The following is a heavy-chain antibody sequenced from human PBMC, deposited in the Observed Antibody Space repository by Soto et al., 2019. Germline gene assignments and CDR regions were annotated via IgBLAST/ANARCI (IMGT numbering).Heavy chain of an antibody. J-gene: IGHJ4*02. V-gene: IGHV1-69*08. D-gene: IGHD2-15*01. CDR3: ARETYWSLGYY. Sequence: QVQLVQSGAGVKKPGSSVKVSCKASGGTFSSYTISWVRQAPGQGLEWMGRIIPILGIANYAQKFQGRVTITADQSKSPAYMELSSLRSEDTAVYYCARETYWSLGYYWGQGTLVTVSS. CDR1: GGTFSSYT. CDR2: IIPILGIA.